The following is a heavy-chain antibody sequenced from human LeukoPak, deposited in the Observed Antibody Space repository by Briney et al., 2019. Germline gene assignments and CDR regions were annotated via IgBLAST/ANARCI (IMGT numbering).Heavy chain of an antibody. Sequence: SETLSLTCAVYGGSFSGYYWSWIRQPPGKGLEWIGEINHSGSTNYNPSLKSRVTISVDTSKNQFSLKLSSVTAADTAVYYCARLRSSSWIGYWGQGTLVTVSS. V-gene: IGHV4-34*01. CDR3: ARLRSSSWIGY. CDR1: GGSFSGYY. D-gene: IGHD6-13*01. J-gene: IGHJ4*02. CDR2: INHSGST.